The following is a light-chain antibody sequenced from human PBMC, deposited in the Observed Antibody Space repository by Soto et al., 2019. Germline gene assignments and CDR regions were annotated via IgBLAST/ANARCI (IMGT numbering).Light chain of an antibody. CDR2: DAS. V-gene: IGKV3D-20*01. Sequence: EIVLTQSPATLSLSPGERATLSCGASQSVSSSYLAWYQQKPGLAPRLLIYDASSRATGIPDRFSVSGSGTDFTLTISRLEPEDFAEYYCQQYGSSPITCGQGTRLEIK. CDR3: QQYGSSPIT. CDR1: QSVSSSY. J-gene: IGKJ5*01.